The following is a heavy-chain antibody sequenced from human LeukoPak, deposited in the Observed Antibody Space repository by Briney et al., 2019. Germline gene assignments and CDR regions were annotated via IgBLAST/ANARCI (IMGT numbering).Heavy chain of an antibody. CDR1: GYSFTSYW. J-gene: IGHJ3*02. V-gene: IGHV5-51*01. CDR3: ARRKEVWLHAFDI. D-gene: IGHD5-12*01. Sequence: GESLKISCKGSGYSFTSYWIGWVRQMPGKGLEWMGIIYPGDSDTRYSPSFQGQVTVSADKSISTAYLQWSSLKASDTAMYYCARRKEVWLHAFDIWGQGTMVTVSS. CDR2: IYPGDSDT.